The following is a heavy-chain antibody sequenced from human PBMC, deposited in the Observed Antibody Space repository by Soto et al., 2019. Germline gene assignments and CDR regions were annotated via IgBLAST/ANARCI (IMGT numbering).Heavy chain of an antibody. J-gene: IGHJ4*02. CDR2: IYYSGST. V-gene: IGHV4-61*01. D-gene: IGHD3-22*01. CDR3: ARVGSSGYPFDY. CDR1: GCSVSSGSYY. Sequence: ETLSLTCTCSGCSVSSGSYYWSWIRQPPGKGLEWIGYIYYSGSTNYNPSLKSRVTISVDTSKNQFSLKLSSVTAADTAVYYCARVGSSGYPFDYWGQGTLVTVSS.